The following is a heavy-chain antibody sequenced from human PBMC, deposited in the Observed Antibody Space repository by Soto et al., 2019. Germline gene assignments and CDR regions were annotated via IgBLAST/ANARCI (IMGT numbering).Heavy chain of an antibody. Sequence: PGGSLRLSCAASGFTFSSYAMHWVRQAPGKGLEWVAVISYDGSNKYYADSVKGRFTISRDNSKNTLYLQMNSLRAEDTAVYYCARDFRWFGELSRGMDVWGQGTTVTVSS. CDR3: ARDFRWFGELSRGMDV. CDR1: GFTFSSYA. J-gene: IGHJ6*02. V-gene: IGHV3-30-3*01. CDR2: ISYDGSNK. D-gene: IGHD3-10*01.